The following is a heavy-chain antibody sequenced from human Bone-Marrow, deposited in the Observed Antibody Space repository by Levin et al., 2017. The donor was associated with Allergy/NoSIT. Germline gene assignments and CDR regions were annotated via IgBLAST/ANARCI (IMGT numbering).Heavy chain of an antibody. CDR3: APSGCLDGNGYAVRCEY. CDR1: ELALSASGVA. CDR2: IYWDDDK. D-gene: IGHD4-23*01. V-gene: IGHV2-5*02. Sequence: SGPTLVKPTQTLTLTCTFSELALSASGVAAGWIRQPPGKALEWLALIYWDDDKRYSPSLKRRLTIPTDTSKNQVVLPLTNMDPLATAPYYCAPSGCLDGNGYAVRCEYWGQGTLVTVSA. J-gene: IGHJ4*02.